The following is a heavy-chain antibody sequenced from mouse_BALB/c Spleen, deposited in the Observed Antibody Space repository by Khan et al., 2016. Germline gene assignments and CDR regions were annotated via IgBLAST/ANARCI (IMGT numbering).Heavy chain of an antibody. V-gene: IGHV1S29*02. CDR1: GYTFTDYN. Sequence: VQLQQPGPELVKPGASVKISCKASGYTFTDYNMHWVKQSHGKSLEWIGYIYPYNGGTGYNQKFKSKATLTVDNSSSTAYMELRSLTSEDSAVYYCAPIYDGYYNYAMDYWGQGTSVTVSS. CDR2: IYPYNGGT. D-gene: IGHD2-3*01. CDR3: APIYDGYYNYAMDY. J-gene: IGHJ4*01.